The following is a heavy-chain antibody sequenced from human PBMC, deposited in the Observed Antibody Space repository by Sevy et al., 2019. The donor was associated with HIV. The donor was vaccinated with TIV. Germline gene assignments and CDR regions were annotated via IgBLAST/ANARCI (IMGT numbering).Heavy chain of an antibody. CDR2: ISYDGSNK. CDR1: GFTFSSYA. CDR3: ARKVRGGVDY. D-gene: IGHD3-10*01. Sequence: GGSLRLSCAASGFTFSSYAMHWVRQTPGKGLEWVAVISYDGSNKYYADSVKGRFTISRENSKNTLYLQMNSLGAEATAVYYCARKVRGGVDYWGQGTLVTVSS. J-gene: IGHJ4*02. V-gene: IGHV3-30-3*01.